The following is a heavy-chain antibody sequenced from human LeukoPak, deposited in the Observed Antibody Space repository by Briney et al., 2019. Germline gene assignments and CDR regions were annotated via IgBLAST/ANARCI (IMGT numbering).Heavy chain of an antibody. CDR2: VFYTGTT. Sequence: SETLSLTCTVSGGSIRSNSYYWGWIRQPPGKGLEWIGNVFYTGTTSYNPSLKSRVTMSVDTSKNQFSLNLSSVTAAVTAVYYCARPHFYFGSGSYYYVDYWGQGTLVTVSS. CDR1: GGSIRSNSYY. CDR3: ARPHFYFGSGSYYYVDY. V-gene: IGHV4-39*01. J-gene: IGHJ4*02. D-gene: IGHD3-10*01.